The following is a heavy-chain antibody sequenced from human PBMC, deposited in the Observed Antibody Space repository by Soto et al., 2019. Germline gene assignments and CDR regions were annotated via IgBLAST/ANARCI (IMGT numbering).Heavy chain of an antibody. CDR3: TTDLTTRXXXXXXXAAMN. CDR1: SVSNAW. V-gene: IGHV3-15*07. Sequence: SVSNAWMNWVRQAPGKGLEWVGRIKGKTDGGTTDYAAPVKGRFTISRDDSENTLYLQMNSLKTEDTAVYYCTTDLTTRXXXXXXXAAMNWGQGTLVTVSS. J-gene: IGHJ4*02. D-gene: IGHD2-2*01. CDR2: IKGKTDGGTT.